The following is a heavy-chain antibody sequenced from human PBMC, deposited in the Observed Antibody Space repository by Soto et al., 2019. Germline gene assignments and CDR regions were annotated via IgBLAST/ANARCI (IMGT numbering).Heavy chain of an antibody. CDR2: IYYSGST. J-gene: IGHJ4*02. CDR3: ARGDSSGYYPYYFDY. V-gene: IGHV4-39*07. CDR1: GGSINSSSYF. Sequence: SETLSLTCSVSGGSINSSSYFWGWVRQPPGKGLEWIGSIYYSGSTYYNPSLKSRVTISVDTSKNQFSLKLSSVTAADTAVYYCARGDSSGYYPYYFDYWGQGTLVTVSS. D-gene: IGHD3-22*01.